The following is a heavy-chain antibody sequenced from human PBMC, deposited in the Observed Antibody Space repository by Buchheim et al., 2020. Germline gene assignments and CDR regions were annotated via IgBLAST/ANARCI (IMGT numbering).Heavy chain of an antibody. V-gene: IGHV3-21*01. CDR1: GFTFSSYS. Sequence: EVQLVESGGGLVKPGGSLRLSCAASGFTFSSYSMNWVRQAPGKGLEWVSSISSSSSYIYYADSVKGRYTIPRDNAKNSLSLQMNSLRAKDTSVYYCARVGDYRGMDVWGQGTT. J-gene: IGHJ6*02. D-gene: IGHD1-26*01. CDR3: ARVGDYRGMDV. CDR2: ISSSSSYI.